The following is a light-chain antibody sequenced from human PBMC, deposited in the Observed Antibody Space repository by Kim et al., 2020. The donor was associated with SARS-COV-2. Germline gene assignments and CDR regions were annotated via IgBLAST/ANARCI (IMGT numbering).Light chain of an antibody. Sequence: QSASVSGSPGQSITISCTGVSNDINLVSWYLRHPGKAPQLLIFEVNKRPSGVSNRFSGSKSGDTASLTISGLQTEDEADYYCSSFTSDSTLYVFGTGTKVTVL. V-gene: IGLV2-14*02. J-gene: IGLJ1*01. CDR3: SSFTSDSTLYV. CDR1: SNDINL. CDR2: EVN.